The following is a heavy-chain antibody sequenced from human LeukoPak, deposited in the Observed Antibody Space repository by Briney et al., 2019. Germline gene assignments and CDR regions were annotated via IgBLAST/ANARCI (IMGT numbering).Heavy chain of an antibody. CDR2: IYYSGST. D-gene: IGHD6-19*01. V-gene: IGHV4-61*01. Sequence: SETLSLTCTVSGGSVSSGSNYWSWIRQPPGRGLEWIGYIYYSGSTKNNPSLKSRATISADTSKNQFSLKLSSVTAADTAVYYCARDLPSGSGWSYNWFDPWGQGTLVTVSS. J-gene: IGHJ5*02. CDR1: GGSVSSGSNY. CDR3: ARDLPSGSGWSYNWFDP.